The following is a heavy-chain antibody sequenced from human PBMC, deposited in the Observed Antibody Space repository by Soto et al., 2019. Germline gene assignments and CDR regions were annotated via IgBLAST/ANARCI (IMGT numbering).Heavy chain of an antibody. CDR2: ISGSGATT. CDR3: AKLRYFDWSSYNWFEY. D-gene: IGHD3-9*01. CDR1: GFTFSSYA. V-gene: IGHV3-23*01. J-gene: IGHJ5*01. Sequence: GGSLRLSCAAPGFTFSSYAMTWVRQAPGKGLEWVSGISGSGATTSYADSVKGRFTVSRDNSKNTLYLQMNSLRVEDTAVYYCAKLRYFDWSSYNWFEYWGQGTPVTVSS.